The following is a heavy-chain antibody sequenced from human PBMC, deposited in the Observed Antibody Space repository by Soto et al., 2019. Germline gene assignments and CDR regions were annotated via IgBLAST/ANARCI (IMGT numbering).Heavy chain of an antibody. CDR1: GASITYGGYS. J-gene: IGHJ4*02. V-gene: IGHV4-30-2*01. Sequence: SETLSLTCTFSGASITYGGYSWSWIRQPPGKGLEWIGYISHLENTFYNPSFQSRLTLSIDRSKNQFSLKLNSVTVADTAIYYCVGTGTTDDYWGRGTLVTVSS. CDR2: ISHLENT. D-gene: IGHD1-1*01. CDR3: VGTGTTDDY.